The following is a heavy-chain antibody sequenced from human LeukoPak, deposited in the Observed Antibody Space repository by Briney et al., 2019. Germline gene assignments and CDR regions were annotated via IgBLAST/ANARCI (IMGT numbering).Heavy chain of an antibody. J-gene: IGHJ6*03. Sequence: GGSLRLSCAASGFTFSSYSMNWVRQAPGKGLEWVSHISSSSSTIYYADSVKGRFTISRDNAENSLYLQMNSLRAEDTAVYYCAIPTPLVPAAIAARDYYYMDVWGKGTTVTVSS. CDR1: GFTFSSYS. CDR2: ISSSSSTI. D-gene: IGHD2-2*01. V-gene: IGHV3-48*04. CDR3: AIPTPLVPAAIAARDYYYMDV.